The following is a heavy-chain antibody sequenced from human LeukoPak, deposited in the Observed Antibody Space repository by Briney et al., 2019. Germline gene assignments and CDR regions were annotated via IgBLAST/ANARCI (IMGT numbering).Heavy chain of an antibody. CDR1: GFIFNKAW. D-gene: IGHD2-15*01. J-gene: IGHJ4*02. CDR2: IKSKNDGGTA. V-gene: IGHV3-15*01. CDR3: TPVMVEDRGF. Sequence: GGSLRLSCAASGFIFNKAWMNWVRQAPGKGPEGVGRIKSKNDGGTADYGSPVKGRFTISRDDSKNTLYLQMNSLISDDTAIYYCTPVMVEDRGFWGQGTLVTVSS.